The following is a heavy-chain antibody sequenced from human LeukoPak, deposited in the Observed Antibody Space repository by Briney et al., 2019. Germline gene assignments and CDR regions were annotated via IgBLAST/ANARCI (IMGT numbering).Heavy chain of an antibody. J-gene: IGHJ5*02. CDR2: IYTSGGT. CDR1: GASISSYY. D-gene: IGHD1-26*01. Sequence: SETLSLTCSVSGASISSYYWNWIRQPPGKGLEWIGNIYTSGGTNYNPSLKNRVTISLDTSKDQFSLKLTPVTAADTAFYYCAKDWELGSWGQGTLVTVSS. CDR3: AKDWELGS. V-gene: IGHV4-59*01.